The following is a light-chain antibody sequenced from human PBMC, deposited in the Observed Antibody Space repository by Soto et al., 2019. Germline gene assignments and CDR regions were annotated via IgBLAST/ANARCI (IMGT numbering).Light chain of an antibody. CDR2: RNN. J-gene: IGLJ2*01. CDR3: ATWDDSLRALV. V-gene: IGLV1-47*01. Sequence: QSVLTQPPSASGTPGQRVTISCSGSSFNIGSNYVYWYQRLPGTAPKLLIHRNNQRPSGVPDRFSGSKSGTSASLAFSGLRSEDEADYYCATWDDSLRALVFGGGTKLTVL. CDR1: SFNIGSNY.